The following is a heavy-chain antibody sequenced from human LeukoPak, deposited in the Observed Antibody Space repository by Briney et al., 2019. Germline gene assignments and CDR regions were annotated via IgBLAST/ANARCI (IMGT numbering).Heavy chain of an antibody. J-gene: IGHJ6*03. Sequence: SETLSLTCTVSGGSISSYYWSWIRQPPGKGLEWIGYIYYSGSTNYNPSLKSRVTISVDTSKNQFSLKLISVTAADTAVYYCARGHSNYERYHYMDVWGKGTTVTVSS. V-gene: IGHV4-59*01. D-gene: IGHD4-11*01. CDR1: GGSISSYY. CDR2: IYYSGST. CDR3: ARGHSNYERYHYMDV.